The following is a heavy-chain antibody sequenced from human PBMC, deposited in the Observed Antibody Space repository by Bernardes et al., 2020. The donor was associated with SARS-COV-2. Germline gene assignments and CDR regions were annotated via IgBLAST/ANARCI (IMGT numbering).Heavy chain of an antibody. D-gene: IGHD3-3*01. J-gene: IGHJ4*02. V-gene: IGHV3-30*04. CDR1: GFTFSSYA. Sequence: GGSLRLSCAASGFTFSSYAMHWVRQAPGKGLEWVAVISYDGSNKYYADSVKGRFTISRDNSKNTLYLQMNSLRAEDTAVYYCARDNYDFWSGLSGYWGQGTLVTVSS. CDR2: ISYDGSNK. CDR3: ARDNYDFWSGLSGY.